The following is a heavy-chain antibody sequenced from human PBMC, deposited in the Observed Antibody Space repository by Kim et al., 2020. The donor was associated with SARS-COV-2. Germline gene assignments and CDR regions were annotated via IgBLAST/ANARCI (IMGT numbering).Heavy chain of an antibody. CDR3: ARGLGYDFWSGYYNWFDP. V-gene: IGHV4-59*01. J-gene: IGHJ5*02. CDR1: GGSISSYY. D-gene: IGHD3-3*01. CDR2: IYYSGST. Sequence: SETLSLTCTVSGGSISSYYWSWIRQPPGKGLEWIGYIYYSGSTNYNPSLKSRVTISVDTSKNQFSLKLSSVTAADTAVYYCARGLGYDFWSGYYNWFDPWGQGTLVTVSS.